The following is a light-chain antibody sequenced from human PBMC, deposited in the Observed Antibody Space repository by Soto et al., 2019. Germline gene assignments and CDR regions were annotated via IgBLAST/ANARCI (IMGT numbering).Light chain of an antibody. CDR2: DAS. J-gene: IGKJ4*01. CDR3: QQYSYYPLT. Sequence: DIQMTQSPSTLSASVGDRVTITCRASQNINSWLAWYQQKPGKAPNLLIYDASTLESGVPSRFSGSGSGTEFTLTISSLQPDDFATYYCQQYSYYPLTFGGGTKVDIK. V-gene: IGKV1-5*01. CDR1: QNINSW.